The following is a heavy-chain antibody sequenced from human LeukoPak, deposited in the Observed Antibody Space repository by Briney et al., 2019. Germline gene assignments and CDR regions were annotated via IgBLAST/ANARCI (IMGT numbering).Heavy chain of an antibody. CDR3: ARARRTYYYDSSGQGPFFDY. CDR1: GYTFTNYG. CDR2: INPNSGGT. V-gene: IGHV1-2*02. D-gene: IGHD3-22*01. J-gene: IGHJ4*02. Sequence: ASVKVSCKASGYTFTNYGINWVRQAPGQGLEWMGWINPNSGGTNYAQKFQGRVTMTRDTSISTAYMELSRLRSDDTAVYYCARARRTYYYDSSGQGPFFDYWGQGTLVTVSS.